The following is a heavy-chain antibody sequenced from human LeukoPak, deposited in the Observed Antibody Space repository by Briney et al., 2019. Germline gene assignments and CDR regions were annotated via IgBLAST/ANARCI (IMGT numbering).Heavy chain of an antibody. CDR2: IDWNGGST. D-gene: IGHD3-22*01. CDR1: GFTFDDYG. J-gene: IGHJ4*02. Sequence: PGGSLRLSCAASGFTFDDYGMSWVRHAPGKGLEWVSGIDWNGGSTGYADSVKGRFTISRDNAKNSLYLQMNSLRAEDTALYYCAKDHYYDSSGYYVNWGQGTLVTVSS. CDR3: AKDHYYDSSGYYVN. V-gene: IGHV3-20*04.